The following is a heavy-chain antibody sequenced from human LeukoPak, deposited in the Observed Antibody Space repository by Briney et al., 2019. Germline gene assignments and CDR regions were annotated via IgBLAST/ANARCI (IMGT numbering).Heavy chain of an antibody. CDR3: ARDMGGCGTINWFDP. CDR2: IIPIFGTA. J-gene: IGHJ5*02. V-gene: IGHV1-69*01. Sequence: VASVKVSCTASGGTFSSYAISWVRQAPGQGLEWMGGIIPIFGTANYAQKFQGRVTITADESTSTAYMELSSLRSEDTAVYYCARDMGGCGTINWFDPWGQGTLVTVSS. D-gene: IGHD2-15*01. CDR1: GGTFSSYA.